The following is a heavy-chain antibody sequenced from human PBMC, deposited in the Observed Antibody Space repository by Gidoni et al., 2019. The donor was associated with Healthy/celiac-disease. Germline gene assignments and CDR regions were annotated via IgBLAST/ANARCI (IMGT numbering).Heavy chain of an antibody. D-gene: IGHD4-17*01. V-gene: IGHV5-51*01. Sequence: EVQLGQSGAEVKKPGESLKISCKGSGYSVTSYWIGWVRQMPGKGMEWVGIIYPGDSDTIYSPSFQGQVTISADKSISTAYLQWSSLKASDTAMYYCARLGYGDYVNDWFDPWGQGTLVTVSS. CDR1: GYSVTSYW. CDR2: IYPGDSDT. CDR3: ARLGYGDYVNDWFDP. J-gene: IGHJ5*02.